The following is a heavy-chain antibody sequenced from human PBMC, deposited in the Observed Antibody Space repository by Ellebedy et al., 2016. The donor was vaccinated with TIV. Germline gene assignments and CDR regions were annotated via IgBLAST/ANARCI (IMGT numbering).Heavy chain of an antibody. D-gene: IGHD6-19*01. CDR2: IAPSTGAT. V-gene: IGHV1-2*02. J-gene: IGHJ4*02. CDR3: ARDVVQSLVRYFFDY. Sequence: ASVKVSCKASGYTFSAHYLHWVRQAPGQGLEWMGWIAPSTGATHYAQTFQGRVTMTRDTSISTAYIELSRLTSDDTAVYYCARDVVQSLVRYFFDYWGQGTLVTVSS. CDR1: GYTFSAHY.